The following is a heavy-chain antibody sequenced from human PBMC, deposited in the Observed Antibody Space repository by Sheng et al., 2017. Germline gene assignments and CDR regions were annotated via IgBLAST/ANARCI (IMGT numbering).Heavy chain of an antibody. CDR2: IRSKPNSYAT. CDR3: TRYRNDFWSGYYFDS. V-gene: IGHV3-73*02. CDR1: GFTFSDSA. D-gene: IGHD3-3*01. J-gene: IGHJ4*02. Sequence: EVQLVESGGGLVQPGGSLKLSCAASGFTFSDSAMHWVRQASGKGLEWVGHIRSKPNSYATAYAASVKGRFTISRDDSKKTAYLHMNSLKTEDTAVYYCTRYRNDFWSGYYFDSWGQGTLVTVSS.